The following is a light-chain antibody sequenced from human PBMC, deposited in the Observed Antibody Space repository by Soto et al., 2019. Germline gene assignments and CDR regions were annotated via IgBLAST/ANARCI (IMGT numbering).Light chain of an antibody. CDR1: SSDVGGYNY. CDR2: DVS. CDR3: SSFTSSVTYV. Sequence: QSALTQPRSVSGSPGQSVTISCTGTSSDVGGYNYVSWYQHHPGKAPELMIYDVSNRPSGVSDRFSGSKSGNTASQTISGLQIEDEADYYCSSFTSSVTYVFGTGTKVTVL. V-gene: IGLV2-11*01. J-gene: IGLJ1*01.